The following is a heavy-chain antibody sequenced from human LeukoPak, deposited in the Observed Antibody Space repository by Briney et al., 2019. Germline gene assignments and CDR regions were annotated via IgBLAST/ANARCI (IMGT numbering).Heavy chain of an antibody. CDR2: IYTSGST. CDR1: GGSMNNYY. V-gene: IGHV4-4*07. D-gene: IGHD2-15*01. CDR3: ARVRADCSGGSCYSSSYWFDP. J-gene: IGHJ5*02. Sequence: SETLSLTCTVSGGSMNNYYWSWIRQPAGKGLEWIGRIYTSGSTNYNPSLKSRVTMSVDTSKNQFSLKLSSVTAADTAVYYCARVRADCSGGSCYSSSYWFDPWGQGTLVTVSS.